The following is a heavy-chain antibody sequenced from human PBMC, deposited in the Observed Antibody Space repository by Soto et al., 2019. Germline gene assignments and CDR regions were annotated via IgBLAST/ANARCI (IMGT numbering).Heavy chain of an antibody. D-gene: IGHD1-26*01. J-gene: IGHJ3*02. CDR2: SSAYNGKT. V-gene: IGHV1-18*01. Sequence: ASVKVSCKASGYTFTSYGISWVRQAPGQGLEWVGWSSAYNGKTNYAQKLQGRVTMTKDTTTSPAYMELSSLRSDDTAVYYCTRGIGSYYAFDIWGQGTMVTVSS. CDR1: GYTFTSYG. CDR3: TRGIGSYYAFDI.